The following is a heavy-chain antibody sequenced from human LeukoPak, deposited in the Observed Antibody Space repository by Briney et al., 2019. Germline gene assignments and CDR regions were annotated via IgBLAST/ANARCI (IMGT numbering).Heavy chain of an antibody. CDR1: GYTFTSYD. J-gene: IGHJ4*02. V-gene: IGHV1-8*03. CDR3: ARGVYSSSLYYFDY. Sequence: ASVQVSCKASGYTFTSYDINWVRQATGHGLEWMGWMNPNSGNTGYAQKFQGRVTITRNTSISTAYMELSSLRSEDTAVYYCARGVYSSSLYYFDYWGQGTLVTVSS. D-gene: IGHD6-6*01. CDR2: MNPNSGNT.